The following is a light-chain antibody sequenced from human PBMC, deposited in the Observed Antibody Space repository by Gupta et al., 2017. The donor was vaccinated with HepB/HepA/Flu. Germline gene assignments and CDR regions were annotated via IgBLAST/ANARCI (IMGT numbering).Light chain of an antibody. J-gene: IGKJ1*01. CDR1: QSVSSY. Sequence: SGLTQPPATLSLSAGDRATLSCRASQSVSSYLAWYQQKPGQAPKLLIYDASNMESGIPARFSGSGSGTDFTLTISSLQPEDFAAYYCQQRYNTPWTFGQGTKLEIK. V-gene: IGKV3-11*01. CDR3: QQRYNTPWT. CDR2: DAS.